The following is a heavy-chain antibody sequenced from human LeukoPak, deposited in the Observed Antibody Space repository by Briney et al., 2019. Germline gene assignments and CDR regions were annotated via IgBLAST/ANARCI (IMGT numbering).Heavy chain of an antibody. J-gene: IGHJ4*02. Sequence: PGGSLRLSCAVSGCTFSNFWMSWVRQAPGRGLEWVANIHPEGNEKYHVESVKGRFTISRDNAKNSLFLQMNGLRVEDTAVYYCARGDDFSGDHWGQGTLVTVSS. D-gene: IGHD1-1*01. CDR3: ARGDDFSGDH. CDR1: GCTFSNFW. CDR2: IHPEGNEK. V-gene: IGHV3-7*04.